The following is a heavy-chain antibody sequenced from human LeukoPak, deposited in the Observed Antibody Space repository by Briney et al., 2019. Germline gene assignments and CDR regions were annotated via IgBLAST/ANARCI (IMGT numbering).Heavy chain of an antibody. J-gene: IGHJ4*02. CDR1: GGSISSSSYY. CDR2: VYYSGST. CDR3: ARSDIVTTIWGY. V-gene: IGHV4-39*01. D-gene: IGHD5-12*01. Sequence: SETLSLTCTVSGGSISSSSYYWGWIRQPPGKGLEWIGSVYYSGSTYYNPSLKSRVTISVDTSKNQFSLKLSSVTAADTAVYYCARSDIVTTIWGYWGQGTLVTVSS.